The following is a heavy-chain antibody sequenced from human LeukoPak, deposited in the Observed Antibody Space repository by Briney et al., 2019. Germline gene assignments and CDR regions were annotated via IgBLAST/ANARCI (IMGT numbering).Heavy chain of an antibody. J-gene: IGHJ4*02. CDR2: IFYSGST. CDR3: ARHGSVSSGALV. CDR1: GGSISSYY. V-gene: IGHV4-59*08. Sequence: SETLSLTCTVSGGSISSYYWSWIRQPPGKGLEWIGYIFYSGSTNYKPSLKSRVTISLDTSKNQFSLRLSSVTAADTAVYYCARHGSVSSGALVWGQGTLVTVSS. D-gene: IGHD3-22*01.